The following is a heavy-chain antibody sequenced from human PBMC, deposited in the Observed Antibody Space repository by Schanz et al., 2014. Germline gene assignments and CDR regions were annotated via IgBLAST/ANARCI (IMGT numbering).Heavy chain of an antibody. D-gene: IGHD3-16*01. CDR3: AKGLYYDNTGGGFDY. CDR1: EFTFSSYK. V-gene: IGHV3-23*04. Sequence: EVQLVESGGYLVQPGGSLRLSCEASEFTFSSYKMNWVRQAPGKGLEWVSSISHSGGSKYYADSVKGRFTISRDNSENTLYLQMNSLRAEDTAVYYCAKGLYYDNTGGGFDYWGQGTLVTVSS. J-gene: IGHJ4*02. CDR2: ISHSGGSK.